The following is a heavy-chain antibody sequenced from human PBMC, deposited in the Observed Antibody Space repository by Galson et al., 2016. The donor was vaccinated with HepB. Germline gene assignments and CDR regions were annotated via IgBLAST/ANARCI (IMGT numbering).Heavy chain of an antibody. CDR3: ARDISAVNRVDYYGMDV. D-gene: IGHD2/OR15-2a*01. CDR2: IYYSGRA. J-gene: IGHJ6*02. V-gene: IGHV4-31*03. CDR1: GGSISSGDCF. Sequence: TLSLTCTVSGGSISSGDCFWSWLRQHPGKGLEWIGYIYYSGRAYYNPSLKTRVSLSVDTSKNQFSLMMNSVTAADTAVYYCARDISAVNRVDYYGMDVWGQGTTVIVSS.